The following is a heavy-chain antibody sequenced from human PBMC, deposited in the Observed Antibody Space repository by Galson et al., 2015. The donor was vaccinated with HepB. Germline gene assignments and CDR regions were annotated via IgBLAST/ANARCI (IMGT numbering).Heavy chain of an antibody. CDR2: AHYSGKT. J-gene: IGHJ3*02. Sequence: SETLSLTCTVSGGSISSNYWSWIRRPPGNGLEWIGYAHYSGKTNQNPSLKSRVTISVGKSQISLKLTSVTAADTAVYYCARDTYYDANSGYEYDVLDIWGQGTMVTVSS. CDR1: GGSISSNY. D-gene: IGHD3-22*01. V-gene: IGHV4-59*01. CDR3: ARDTYYDANSGYEYDVLDI.